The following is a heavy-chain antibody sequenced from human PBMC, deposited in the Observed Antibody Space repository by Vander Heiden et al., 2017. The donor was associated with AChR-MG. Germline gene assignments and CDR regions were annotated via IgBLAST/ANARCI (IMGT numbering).Heavy chain of an antibody. CDR2: IRSTTCGRTT. Sequence: EVQVVESGGALVQPGRSLRLSCTGSGFPFGAYAVNWVRQAPGKGLEWVGLIRSTTCGRTTEYAASVRGRFTISRDGSEDIAFLQMNSLKTEDTAVYYCTRADTVVGAKYYFDYWGQGALVTVSS. V-gene: IGHV3-49*04. J-gene: IGHJ4*02. CDR3: TRADTVVGAKYYFDY. D-gene: IGHD5-18*01. CDR1: GFPFGAYA.